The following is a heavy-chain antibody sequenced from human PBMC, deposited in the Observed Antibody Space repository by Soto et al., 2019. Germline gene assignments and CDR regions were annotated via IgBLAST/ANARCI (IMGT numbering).Heavy chain of an antibody. D-gene: IGHD3-10*01. Sequence: GGSLRLSWAASGFTVSSNYMSWVRQAPGKGLEWVSVIYSGGSTYYADSVKGRFTISRDNSKNTLYLQMNSLRAEDTAVYYCAKGEITYYYGSGAYRFDYWGQGTLVTVSS. J-gene: IGHJ4*02. CDR3: AKGEITYYYGSGAYRFDY. V-gene: IGHV3-53*01. CDR1: GFTVSSNY. CDR2: IYSGGST.